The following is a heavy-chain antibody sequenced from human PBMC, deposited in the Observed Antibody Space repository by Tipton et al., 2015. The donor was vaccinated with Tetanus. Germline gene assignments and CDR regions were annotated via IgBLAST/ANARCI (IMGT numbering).Heavy chain of an antibody. V-gene: IGHV4-39*07. D-gene: IGHD1-14*01. CDR3: ARGTGDY. J-gene: IGHJ4*02. Sequence: TLSLTCTASGSSVTSTTHYWGWIRQAPGKGLEWIGIIYYSGSTYYNASLRSRVTISVDTSKNQFSLKLSSVTAADTAVYYCARGTGDYWGQGTLVTVSS. CDR2: IYYSGST. CDR1: GSSVTSTTHY.